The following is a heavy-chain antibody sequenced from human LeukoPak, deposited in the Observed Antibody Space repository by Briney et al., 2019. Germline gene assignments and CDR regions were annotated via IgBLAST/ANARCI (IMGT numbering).Heavy chain of an antibody. Sequence: GGSLRLSCAASGFTFNSYWMSWVHQAPGKGLEWVATIKNDGSEKSYVDSVKGRFTISRDNAKNSLFLQMSGLRAEDTAVYFCATADWFSFDFWGQGTLVTVSS. V-gene: IGHV3-7*04. D-gene: IGHD3-9*01. CDR3: ATADWFSFDF. J-gene: IGHJ4*02. CDR2: IKNDGSEK. CDR1: GFTFNSYW.